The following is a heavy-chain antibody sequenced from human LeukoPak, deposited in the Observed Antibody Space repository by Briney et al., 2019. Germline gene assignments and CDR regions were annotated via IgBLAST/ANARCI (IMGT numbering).Heavy chain of an antibody. J-gene: IGHJ6*02. D-gene: IGHD3-3*01. CDR1: GFTFSSYE. CDR3: ARDYYDFWSGYYNGYYYGMDV. CDR2: ISSSGSTI. V-gene: IGHV3-48*03. Sequence: GGSLRLSCAASGFTFSSYEMNWVRQAPGKGLEWVSYISSSGSTIYYADSVKGRFTISRDNAKNSLYLQMNSLRAEDTAVHYCARDYYDFWSGYYNGYYYGMDVWGQGTTVTVSS.